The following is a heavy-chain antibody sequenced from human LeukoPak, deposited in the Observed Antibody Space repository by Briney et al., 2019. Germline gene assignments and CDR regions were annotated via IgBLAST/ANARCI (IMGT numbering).Heavy chain of an antibody. J-gene: IGHJ4*02. Sequence: ASVKVSCKASGYTFTSYYMHWVRQAPGQGLEWMEIINPSGGSTSYAQKFQGRVTMTRDTSTSTVYMELSSLRSEDTAVYYCARIGERSYSSSGYFDNWGQGTLVTVSS. CDR3: ARIGERSYSSSGYFDN. V-gene: IGHV1-46*01. CDR2: INPSGGST. CDR1: GYTFTSYY. D-gene: IGHD6-6*01.